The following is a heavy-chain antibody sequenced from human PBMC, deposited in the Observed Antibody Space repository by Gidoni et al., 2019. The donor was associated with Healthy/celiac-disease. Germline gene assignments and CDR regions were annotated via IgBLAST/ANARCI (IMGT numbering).Heavy chain of an antibody. CDR3: AVGYSSSWSPIDY. D-gene: IGHD6-13*01. CDR1: GFTFSRYG. CDR2: ISYDGSNK. Sequence: QVQLVESGGGVVQPARSLRLSCADSGFTFSRYGMHWVRQAPGKGLEWVAVISYDGSNKYYADSVKGRFTISRDNSKNTLYLQMNSLRAEDTAVYYCAVGYSSSWSPIDYWGQGTLVTVSS. J-gene: IGHJ4*02. V-gene: IGHV3-30*03.